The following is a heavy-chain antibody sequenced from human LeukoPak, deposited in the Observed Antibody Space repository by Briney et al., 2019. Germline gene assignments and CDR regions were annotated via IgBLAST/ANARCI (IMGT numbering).Heavy chain of an antibody. CDR2: ISSSGSTI. Sequence: GGSLRLSCAASGFTFSDYYMSWIRQAPGKGLGWVSYISSSGSTIYYADSVKGRFTISRDNAKNSLYLQMNSLRAEDTAVYYCARDYYDFWSGYSGWFDPWGQGTLVTVSS. V-gene: IGHV3-11*04. CDR3: ARDYYDFWSGYSGWFDP. D-gene: IGHD3-3*01. J-gene: IGHJ5*02. CDR1: GFTFSDYY.